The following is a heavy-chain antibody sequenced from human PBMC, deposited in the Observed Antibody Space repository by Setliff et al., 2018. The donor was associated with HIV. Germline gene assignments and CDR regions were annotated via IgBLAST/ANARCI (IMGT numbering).Heavy chain of an antibody. CDR1: GGSISSSSDY. D-gene: IGHD6-19*01. Sequence: PSETLSLTCSVSGGSISSSSDYWVWIRQPPGKGLEWIGSIYYSGSVYYNPSLQSRFTISVDTPSNQFSLKLSSVTAADTALYYCARQNSGWGVGLYYFDYWGQGTLVTVSS. CDR2: IYYSGSV. V-gene: IGHV4-39*01. CDR3: ARQNSGWGVGLYYFDY. J-gene: IGHJ4*02.